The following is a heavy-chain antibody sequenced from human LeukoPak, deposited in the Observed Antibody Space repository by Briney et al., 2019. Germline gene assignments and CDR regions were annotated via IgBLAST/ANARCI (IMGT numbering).Heavy chain of an antibody. Sequence: SVKVSCKASGGTFSSYAISWVRPAPGQGLEWMGRIIPIFGIANYAQKFQGRVTITADKSTSTAYMELSSLRSEDTAVYYCASSSGSYGSGSYGYYGMDVWGQGTTVTVSS. V-gene: IGHV1-69*04. D-gene: IGHD3-10*01. J-gene: IGHJ6*02. CDR3: ASSSGSYGSGSYGYYGMDV. CDR2: IIPIFGIA. CDR1: GGTFSSYA.